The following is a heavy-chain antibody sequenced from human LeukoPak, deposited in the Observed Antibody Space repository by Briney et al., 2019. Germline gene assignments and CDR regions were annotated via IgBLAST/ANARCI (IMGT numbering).Heavy chain of an antibody. V-gene: IGHV1-2*02. CDR3: ARDFGRDARDY. CDR2: IDPNSGGT. J-gene: IGHJ4*02. D-gene: IGHD3-3*01. Sequence: GASVKVSCKASGYTFTGYYMHWVRQAPGQGLEWMGWIDPNSGGTNYAQKFQGRVTMTRDTSISTVYMELSRLRSDDTAVYYCARDFGRDARDYWGQGTLVTVSS. CDR1: GYTFTGYY.